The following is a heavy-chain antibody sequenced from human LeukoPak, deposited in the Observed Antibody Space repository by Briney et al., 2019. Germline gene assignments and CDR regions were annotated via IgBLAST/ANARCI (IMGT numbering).Heavy chain of an antibody. Sequence: SVKVSCKASGGTFSSYAISWVRQAPGQGLEWMGRIIPIFGIADYAQKFQGRVTITADKSTSTAYMELSSLRSEDTAVYYCGYDSSVYYFVAFDIWGKGTMVTVSS. J-gene: IGHJ3*02. CDR3: GYDSSVYYFVAFDI. D-gene: IGHD3-22*01. V-gene: IGHV1-69*04. CDR2: IIPIFGIA. CDR1: GGTFSSYA.